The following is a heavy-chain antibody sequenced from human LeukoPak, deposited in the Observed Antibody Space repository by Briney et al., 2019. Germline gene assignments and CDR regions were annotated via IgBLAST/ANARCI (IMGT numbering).Heavy chain of an antibody. Sequence: PGGSLRLSCTASGFTFSSYGMQWVRQAPGKGLEWVACIRYDENTKYYADSVKGRFTVSRDNSENTLFLQMNSLSPEDTAVYYCAQDNARDGYRHFHYWGQGTLVTVSS. D-gene: IGHD5-24*01. J-gene: IGHJ4*02. CDR3: AQDNARDGYRHFHY. CDR2: IRYDENTK. V-gene: IGHV3-30*02. CDR1: GFTFSSYG.